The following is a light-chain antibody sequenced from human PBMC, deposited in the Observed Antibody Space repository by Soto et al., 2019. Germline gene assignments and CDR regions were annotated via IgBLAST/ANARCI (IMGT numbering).Light chain of an antibody. J-gene: IGKJ1*01. CDR3: QQYSTYAT. CDR1: QSLSNW. CDR2: DVS. Sequence: IQMTQSPSTLSASVGDRVTITCRASQSLSNWLAWYQQKPGKAPKLLIFDVSSLESGVPSRFSGSGSGTEFTITISSLQPDDFATYYCQQYSTYATFGQGTKVEIK. V-gene: IGKV1-5*01.